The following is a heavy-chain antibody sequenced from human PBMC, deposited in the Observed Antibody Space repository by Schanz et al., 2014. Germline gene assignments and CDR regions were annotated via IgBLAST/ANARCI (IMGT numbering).Heavy chain of an antibody. CDR1: GYTFTSYD. CDR2: MNSKAGNA. J-gene: IGHJ4*02. CDR3: TKGRTFGH. V-gene: IGHV1-8*01. D-gene: IGHD3-16*01. Sequence: QVQLVQSGAEAKKPGASAKVSCKASGYTFTSYDINWVRQATGQGLGWMGWMNSKAGNAGYAQRFQGRITMTRNTSITTAYLEVSRLRSGDTGVYYGTKGRTFGHWGQGTLVTVSS.